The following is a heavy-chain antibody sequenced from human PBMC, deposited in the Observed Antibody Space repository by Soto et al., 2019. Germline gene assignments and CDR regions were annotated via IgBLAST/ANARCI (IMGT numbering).Heavy chain of an antibody. Sequence: PGGSLRLSCAASGFTFSSYGMHWVRQAPGKGLEWVAVISYDGSNKYYADSVKGRFTISRDNSKNTLYLQMNSLRAEDTAVYYCAKDLPDIVVVPAAPGGMDVWGQGTTVTVSS. D-gene: IGHD2-2*01. CDR2: ISYDGSNK. CDR3: AKDLPDIVVVPAAPGGMDV. V-gene: IGHV3-30*18. J-gene: IGHJ6*02. CDR1: GFTFSSYG.